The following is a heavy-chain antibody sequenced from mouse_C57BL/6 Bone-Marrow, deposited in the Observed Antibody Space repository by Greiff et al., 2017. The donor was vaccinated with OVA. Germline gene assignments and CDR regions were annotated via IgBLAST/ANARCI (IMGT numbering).Heavy chain of an antibody. CDR2: IDPSDSET. CDR1: GYTFTSYW. Sequence: QVQLQQPGAELVRPGSSVKLSCKASGYTFTSYWMHWVKQRPIQGLEWIGNIDPSDSETHYNQKFKDKATLTVDESSSTAYMQLSSLTSEDSAVYYCARPRITTVVATDWYFDVWGTGTTVTVSS. CDR3: ARPRITTVVATDWYFDV. D-gene: IGHD1-1*01. J-gene: IGHJ1*03. V-gene: IGHV1-52*01.